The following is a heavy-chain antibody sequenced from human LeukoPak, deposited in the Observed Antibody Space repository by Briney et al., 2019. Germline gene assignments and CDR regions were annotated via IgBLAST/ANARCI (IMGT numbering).Heavy chain of an antibody. V-gene: IGHV5-51*01. D-gene: IGHD1-26*01. CDR2: IYPSDSDT. CDR1: EYSFATYW. J-gene: IGHJ4*02. CDR3: ARPLQGRVGATGCDY. Sequence: GESLKISCQGSEYSFATYWIAWLRQMPGKGLEWMGIIYPSDSDTRYSPSFQGQVTISADKSIKTAYLQWSSLKASDTAMYYCARPLQGRVGATGCDYWGQGTLVTVSS.